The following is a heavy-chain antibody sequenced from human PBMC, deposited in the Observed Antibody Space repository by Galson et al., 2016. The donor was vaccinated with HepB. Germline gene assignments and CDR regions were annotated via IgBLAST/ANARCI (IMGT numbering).Heavy chain of an antibody. J-gene: IGHJ6*02. CDR2: IYHSGST. D-gene: IGHD6-19*01. CDR3: ARDDSGGWYGFHYGMDV. V-gene: IGHV4-59*01. Sequence: SETLSLTCSVSGASLSYYYWSWIRQPPGKGLEWIGHIYHSGSTNYNPSLKSRVTMSVDTSKNQFSLKLSSVTAAGTAVYYCARDDSGGWYGFHYGMDVWGQGTTVTVSS. CDR1: GASLSYYY.